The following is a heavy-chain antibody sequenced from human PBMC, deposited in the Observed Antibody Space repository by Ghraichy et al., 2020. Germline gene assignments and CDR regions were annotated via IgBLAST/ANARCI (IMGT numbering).Heavy chain of an antibody. Sequence: SETLSLTCTVSGGSISSSSYYWGWIRQPPGKGLEWIGSIYYSGSTYYNPSLKSRVTISVDTSKNQFSLKLSSVTAADTAVYYCARRDSSRQYYFDYWGQGTLVTVSS. J-gene: IGHJ4*02. V-gene: IGHV4-39*01. CDR3: ARRDSSRQYYFDY. CDR2: IYYSGST. D-gene: IGHD6-13*01. CDR1: GGSISSSSYY.